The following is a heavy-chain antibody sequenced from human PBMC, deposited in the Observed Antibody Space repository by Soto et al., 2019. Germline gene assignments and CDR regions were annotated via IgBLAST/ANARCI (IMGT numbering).Heavy chain of an antibody. D-gene: IGHD4-17*01. CDR1: GFSLSTYDMG. CDR3: AHAGDYDLLTFDH. V-gene: IGHV2-5*02. CDR2: IYWDDDK. Sequence: QITLKESGPTLVRPAQTLTLTCDFSGFSLSTYDMGVAWIRQPPGKALEWLALIYWDDDKRYSPSLKDRLAISKDTSSNQVVLTITNMDPGDTATYFCAHAGDYDLLTFDHWGLGTLVTVSS. J-gene: IGHJ4*02.